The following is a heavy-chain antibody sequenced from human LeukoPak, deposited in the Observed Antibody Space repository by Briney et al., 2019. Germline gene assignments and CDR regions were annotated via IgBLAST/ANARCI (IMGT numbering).Heavy chain of an antibody. CDR1: GYTFTSYG. J-gene: IGHJ4*02. V-gene: IGHV1-18*01. CDR3: ARDSGSRLFDH. CDR2: ISASNGNT. Sequence: ASVKVSCKSSGYTFTSYGISWVRRAPGQGLEWMGWISASNGNTDYAQKVQGRVTMTTDTATSTAYMELRSLKSDDTAVYYCARDSGSRLFDHWGQGILVTVSS. D-gene: IGHD1-26*01.